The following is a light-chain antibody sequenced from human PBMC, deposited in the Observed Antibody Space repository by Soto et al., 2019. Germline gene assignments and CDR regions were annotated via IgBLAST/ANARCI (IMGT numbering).Light chain of an antibody. Sequence: EIVLTQSPGTLSLSPGERAALSCRASQSVSSSYVAWYQQKPGQAPRLLIYGASSRATGIPDRFSGSGSGTDFTLTISRLEPEDFAVYYCQQYGSSRKTFGQGTKVETK. J-gene: IGKJ1*01. V-gene: IGKV3-20*01. CDR2: GAS. CDR3: QQYGSSRKT. CDR1: QSVSSSY.